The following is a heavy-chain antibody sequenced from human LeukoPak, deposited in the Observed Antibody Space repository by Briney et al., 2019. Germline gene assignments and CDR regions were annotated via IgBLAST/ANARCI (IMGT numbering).Heavy chain of an antibody. D-gene: IGHD2-15*01. CDR1: GYTFNDYF. J-gene: IGHJ4*02. V-gene: IGHV1-2*02. CDR2: INPKIGGT. Sequence: VASVKVSCKASGYTFNDYFMHWLRQAPAQGLEWLGWINPKIGGTDYAQKFQGRVTMTRDTSVSTAYMELSGLRSDDTAIYYCARELFTPRDHWGQGTLVTVSS. CDR3: ARELFTPRDH.